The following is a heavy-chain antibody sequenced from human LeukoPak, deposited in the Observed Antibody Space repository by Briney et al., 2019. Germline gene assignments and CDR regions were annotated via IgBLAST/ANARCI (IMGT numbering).Heavy chain of an antibody. CDR2: IIPIFGTA. J-gene: IGHJ4*02. Sequence: SVKVSCKASGGTFSSYAISWVRQAPGQGLEWMGGIIPIFGTANYAQKFQGRVTITADESTSTAYMELSSLRSEDTAVYYCAKGDIVVVPAGYFDYWGQGTLVTVSS. CDR3: AKGDIVVVPAGYFDY. CDR1: GGTFSSYA. V-gene: IGHV1-69*01. D-gene: IGHD2-2*01.